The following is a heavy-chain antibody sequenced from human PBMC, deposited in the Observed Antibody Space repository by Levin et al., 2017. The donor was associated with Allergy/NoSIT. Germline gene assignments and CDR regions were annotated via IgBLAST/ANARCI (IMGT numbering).Heavy chain of an antibody. Sequence: ESLKISCAVSGGSFSGYYWSWIRQPPGKGLEWIGEINHSGRTNCNPSLKSRVTISVDTSKNQFSLKLNSVTAADTAVYYCARSNSGWFGPHYFDYWGQGVLVTVSS. CDR1: GGSFSGYY. J-gene: IGHJ4*02. D-gene: IGHD6-19*01. CDR3: ARSNSGWFGPHYFDY. V-gene: IGHV4-34*01. CDR2: INHSGRT.